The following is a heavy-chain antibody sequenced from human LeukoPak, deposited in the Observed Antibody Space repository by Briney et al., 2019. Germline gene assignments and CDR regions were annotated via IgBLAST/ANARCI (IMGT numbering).Heavy chain of an antibody. J-gene: IGHJ4*02. CDR2: IHYSGST. CDR3: ARHSGLGVVSPYFDY. CDR1: GGSISSGTYH. Sequence: PSETLSLTCTVSGGSISSGTYHWGWIRQPPGMGLEWIGIIHYSGSTHYNPSLKSRIYITVDTSKNQFSLKLNSVTAADTAVYYCARHSGLGVVSPYFDYWGQGTLVTVSS. D-gene: IGHD2-21*01. V-gene: IGHV4-39*01.